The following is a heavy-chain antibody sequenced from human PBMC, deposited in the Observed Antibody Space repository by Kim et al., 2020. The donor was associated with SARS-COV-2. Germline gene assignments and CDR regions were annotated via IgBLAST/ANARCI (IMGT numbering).Heavy chain of an antibody. CDR3: AKDSDSSGYYYYFDY. J-gene: IGHJ4*02. CDR1: GFTFDDYA. Sequence: GGSLRLSCAASGFTFDDYAMHWVRQAPGKGLEWVSLISGDGGSTYYADSVKGRFTISRDNSKNSLYLQMNSLRTEDTALYYCAKDSDSSGYYYYFDYWGQGTLVTVSS. CDR2: ISGDGGST. D-gene: IGHD3-22*01. V-gene: IGHV3-43*02.